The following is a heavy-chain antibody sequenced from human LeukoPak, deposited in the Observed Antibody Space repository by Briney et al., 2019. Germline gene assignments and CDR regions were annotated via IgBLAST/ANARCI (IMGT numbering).Heavy chain of an antibody. Sequence: GGSLRLSCAASGFTFSSYSMNWVRQAPGKGLEWFSSISSSSSYIYYADSVKGRFTISRDNAKNSLYLQMNSLRAEDTAVYYCARHDRTSMTSPYSSWGQGTLVTVSA. CDR2: ISSSSSYI. J-gene: IGHJ5*02. D-gene: IGHD4-17*01. V-gene: IGHV3-21*01. CDR1: GFTFSSYS. CDR3: ARHDRTSMTSPYSS.